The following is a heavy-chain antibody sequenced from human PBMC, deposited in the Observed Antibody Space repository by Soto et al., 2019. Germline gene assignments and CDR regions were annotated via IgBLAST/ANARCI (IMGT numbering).Heavy chain of an antibody. CDR1: GFRFEQYV. CDR2: VSPTGDTV. D-gene: IGHD3-10*01. CDR3: LTDVPNGSIDD. J-gene: IGHJ4*02. Sequence: VQVVASGGGLVQPGRSLRLSCAVSGFRFEQYVMHWVRQGPGKGLECVSTVSPTGDTVAYADSVEGRFTVSRDNAKNSLYLQMNSLKGDDTAFYYCLTDVPNGSIDDWGQGTLVTVSS. V-gene: IGHV3-9*01.